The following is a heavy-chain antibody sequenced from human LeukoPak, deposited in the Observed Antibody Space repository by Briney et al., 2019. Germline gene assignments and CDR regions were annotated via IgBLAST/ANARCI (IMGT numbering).Heavy chain of an antibody. CDR1: GGSISSSNYY. Sequence: SETLSLTCTVSGGSISSSNYYWGWIRQPPGKGLEWIGSIYYSGSTYYNPSLKSRVTISVDTSKNQFSLKLSSVTAADTAVYYCARFNSGSYQHYFDYWGQGTLVTVSS. D-gene: IGHD1-26*01. J-gene: IGHJ4*02. CDR2: IYYSGST. CDR3: ARFNSGSYQHYFDY. V-gene: IGHV4-39*07.